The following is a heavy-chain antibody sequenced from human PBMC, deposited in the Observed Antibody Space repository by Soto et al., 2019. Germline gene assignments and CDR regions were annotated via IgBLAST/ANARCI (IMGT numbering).Heavy chain of an antibody. J-gene: IGHJ4*02. Sequence: SQTLSLTCAISGDSVSSNDATWDWIRQSPSRGLEWLGRTYYRSRWFHDYAVSLNGRGTINPDTSQNQFSLHLTSVTPEDTAVYYCGRLVGNSWIDYWGQGPLVTVSS. CDR2: TYYRSRWFH. CDR1: GDSVSSNDAT. CDR3: GRLVGNSWIDY. D-gene: IGHD6-13*01. V-gene: IGHV6-1*01.